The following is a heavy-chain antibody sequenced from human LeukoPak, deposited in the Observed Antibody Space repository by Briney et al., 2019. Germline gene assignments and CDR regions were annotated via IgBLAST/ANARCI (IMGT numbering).Heavy chain of an antibody. Sequence: ASVKVSCKASGYTFTSYGISWVRQAPGQRLEWMGWISTKNGRTNYAQKLQGRVTMTADTLTTTVYMELSSLGSDDTAVYYCARDWDCGGGSCYDVFDISGQGTMVTVSS. J-gene: IGHJ3*02. CDR2: ISTKNGRT. V-gene: IGHV1-18*01. CDR1: GYTFTSYG. CDR3: ARDWDCGGGSCYDVFDI. D-gene: IGHD2-15*01.